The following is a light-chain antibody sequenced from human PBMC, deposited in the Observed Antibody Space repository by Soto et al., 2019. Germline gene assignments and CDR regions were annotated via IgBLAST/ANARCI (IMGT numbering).Light chain of an antibody. CDR1: SSDVGRNDY. CDR2: EVT. J-gene: IGLJ1*01. V-gene: IGLV2-14*01. Sequence: QSALTQPASVSGSPGQSITISCTGTSSDVGRNDYVSWYQQYPGKAPKLMIYEVTNRPSWVSDRFSGSKSGNTASLTISGLQAEDEADYYCSSYSSTSLYVFGSGTKLTVL. CDR3: SSYSSTSLYV.